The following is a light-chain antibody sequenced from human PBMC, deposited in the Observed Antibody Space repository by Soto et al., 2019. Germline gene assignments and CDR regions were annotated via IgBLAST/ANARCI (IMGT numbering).Light chain of an antibody. J-gene: IGKJ1*01. V-gene: IGKV3-20*01. CDR2: GAS. CDR1: QSVSSSL. CDR3: QQYGSSSWT. Sequence: EIVLTQSPGTLSLSPGERATLSCRASQSVSSSLLAWYQQNPGQAPRLLIYGASTRATGIPDRFSGSGSGTDFTLTISRLEPEDFAVYYCQQYGSSSWTFGQGTKVEFK.